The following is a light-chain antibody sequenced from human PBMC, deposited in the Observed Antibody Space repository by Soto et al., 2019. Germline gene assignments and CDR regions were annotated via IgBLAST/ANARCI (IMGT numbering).Light chain of an antibody. CDR1: QSISSW. CDR3: QQYETDWT. J-gene: IGKJ1*01. V-gene: IGKV1-5*01. CDR2: DAS. Sequence: DIQMTQSPSTLSATAGDRVTITCRASQSISSWLAWYQHKPGKAPKLLIYDASNLDSEVPSRFSGSGCGTEFSLTISNLQPDDCPTYFCQQYETDWTFGQWTRVEI.